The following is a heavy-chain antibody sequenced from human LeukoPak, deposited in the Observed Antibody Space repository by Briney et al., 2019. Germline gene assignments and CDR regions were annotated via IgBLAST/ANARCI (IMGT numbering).Heavy chain of an antibody. CDR3: ARDGEVVATD. CDR1: GGTFSSYA. J-gene: IGHJ4*02. Sequence: ASVKVSCKASGGTFSSYAISWVRQAPGQGLEWMGRIIPILGIANYAQKFQGRVTITADKSTSTAYMELSSLRSEDTAVYYCARDGEVVATDWGQGTLVTVCS. D-gene: IGHD2-15*01. V-gene: IGHV1-69*04. CDR2: IIPILGIA.